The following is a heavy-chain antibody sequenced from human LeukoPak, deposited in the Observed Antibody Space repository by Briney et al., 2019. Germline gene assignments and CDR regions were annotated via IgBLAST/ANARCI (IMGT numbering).Heavy chain of an antibody. CDR1: GFTFSSYA. V-gene: IGHV3-23*01. J-gene: IGHJ6*02. D-gene: IGHD3-10*01. CDR2: INGSGGST. Sequence: PGGSLRLSCAASGFTFSSYAMSWVREAPGKGLEWVSAINGSGGSTYYADSVKGRFTISRDDSKNTLYLQMNSLRAEDTAVYYCAKVVAGSGSYRYYYGMDVWGQGTTVTVSS. CDR3: AKVVAGSGSYRYYYGMDV.